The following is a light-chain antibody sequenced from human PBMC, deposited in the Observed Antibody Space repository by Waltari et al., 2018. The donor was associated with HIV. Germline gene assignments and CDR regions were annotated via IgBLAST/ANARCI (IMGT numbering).Light chain of an antibody. CDR1: QDIGND. V-gene: IGKV1-6*01. CDR2: SAS. Sequence: AVQMTQSPSSLSASVGDRVTITCRASQDIGNDLGWYQHKPGEAQKLLIYSASRLHSGVPARFSGSGSGTDFTLTISSLQPENFATYYCLQDYNYPRTFGQGTKVEI. J-gene: IGKJ1*01. CDR3: LQDYNYPRT.